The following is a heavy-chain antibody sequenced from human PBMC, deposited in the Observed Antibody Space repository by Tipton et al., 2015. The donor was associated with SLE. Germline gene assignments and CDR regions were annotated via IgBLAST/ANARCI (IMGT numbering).Heavy chain of an antibody. Sequence: TLSLTCAVYGGSFSGHYWSWIRQTPGKGLEWIGEINHSGSINKNPSLKSRLTISVDTSKNQFSLKLSSVTAADTAVYYCARVADSGDAFDIWGQGTMVTVSS. CDR3: ARVADSGDAFDI. CDR2: INHSGSI. J-gene: IGHJ3*02. D-gene: IGHD3-10*01. V-gene: IGHV4-34*01. CDR1: GGSFSGHY.